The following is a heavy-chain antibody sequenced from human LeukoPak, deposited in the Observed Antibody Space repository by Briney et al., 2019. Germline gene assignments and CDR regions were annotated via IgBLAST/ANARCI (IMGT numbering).Heavy chain of an antibody. D-gene: IGHD2-15*01. V-gene: IGHV4-59*01. CDR3: ESRPRLL. Sequence: SETLSLTCTVSGGSISIYYWSWIRQPPGKRLEWIGYIYYSGSTNYNPSRKSRVTLSVDTSKNQFSLKLRSVTAAYTAVDYCESRPRLLWGKGNVVTVSS. J-gene: IGHJ4*02. CDR1: GGSISIYY. CDR2: IYYSGST.